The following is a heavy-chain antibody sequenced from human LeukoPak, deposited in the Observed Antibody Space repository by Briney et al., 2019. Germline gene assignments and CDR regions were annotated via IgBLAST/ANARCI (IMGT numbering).Heavy chain of an antibody. CDR1: GFTFSSYS. D-gene: IGHD3-22*01. J-gene: IGHJ4*02. CDR2: ISSSSSYI. V-gene: IGHV3-21*01. Sequence: PGGPLRLSCAASGFTFSSYSMNWVRQAPGEGLEWVSSISSSSSYIYYADSVKGRFTISRDNAKNSLYLQMNSLRAEDTAVYYCARFSNYYDSSGSDWGQGTLVTVSS. CDR3: ARFSNYYDSSGSD.